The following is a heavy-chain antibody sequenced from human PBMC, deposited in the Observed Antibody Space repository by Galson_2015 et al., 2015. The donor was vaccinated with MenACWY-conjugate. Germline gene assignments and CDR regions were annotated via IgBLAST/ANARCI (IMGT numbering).Heavy chain of an antibody. D-gene: IGHD6-19*01. J-gene: IGHJ5*02. V-gene: IGHV3-48*01. CDR3: AERQWLVT. Sequence: SLRLSCAASGFDFSSNSMTWVRQAPGKGLEWISYISNGGRRIYYADSVKGRFTISRDNAKNALYLQMNSLRAEGTAVYHCAERQWLVTWGQGTLVTVSS. CDR2: ISNGGRRI. CDR1: GFDFSSNS.